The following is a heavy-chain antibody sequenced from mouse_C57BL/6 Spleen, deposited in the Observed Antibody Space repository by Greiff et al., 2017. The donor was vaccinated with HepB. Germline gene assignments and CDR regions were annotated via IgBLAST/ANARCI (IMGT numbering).Heavy chain of an antibody. CDR2: IDPEDGDT. D-gene: IGHD1-1*01. J-gene: IGHJ2*01. CDR3: TFFITTVVATDY. V-gene: IGHV14-1*01. CDR1: GFNIKDYY. Sequence: EVKLQESGAELVRPGASVKLSCTASGFNIKDYYMHWVKQRPEQGLEWIGRIDPEDGDTEYAPKFQGKATMTADTSSNTAYLQLSSLTSEDTAVYYCTFFITTVVATDYWGQGTTLTVSS.